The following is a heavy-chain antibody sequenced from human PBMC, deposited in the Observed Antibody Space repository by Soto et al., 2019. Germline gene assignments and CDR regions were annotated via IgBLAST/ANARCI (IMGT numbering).Heavy chain of an antibody. J-gene: IGHJ2*01. V-gene: IGHV3-30-3*01. Sequence: QVQLVESGGGVVQPGRSLRLSCAASGFTFSSYAMHWVRQAPGKGLEWVAVISYDGSNKYYADSVEGRFTISRDNSKNTLYLQMNSLRAEDTAVSYCARPLWRDDYNWGYFDLWGRGTLVTVSS. CDR2: ISYDGSNK. D-gene: IGHD4-4*01. CDR3: ARPLWRDDYNWGYFDL. CDR1: GFTFSSYA.